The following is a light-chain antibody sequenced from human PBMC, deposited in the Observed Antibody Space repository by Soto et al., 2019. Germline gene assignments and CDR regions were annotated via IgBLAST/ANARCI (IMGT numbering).Light chain of an antibody. J-gene: IGLJ3*02. V-gene: IGLV1-47*02. CDR1: NSNIGGNS. CDR3: AAWDDSLTAWV. CDR2: SNN. Sequence: QSVLTQPPSASGTPGQRVTISCSGSNSNIGGNSVNWYQQLPLRAPKLLIYSNNQRPSGVPDRFSGSKSGTSASMAISGVRSEDEADYYCAAWDDSLTAWVFGGGTKHTVL.